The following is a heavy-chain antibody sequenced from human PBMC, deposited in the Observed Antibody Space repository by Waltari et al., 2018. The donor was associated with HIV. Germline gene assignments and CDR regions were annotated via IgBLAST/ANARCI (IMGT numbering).Heavy chain of an antibody. CDR2: YIPSLGTP. Sequence: QVQLVQSGAEVKKPGSSVKVSCKTSGGTFSRYAINWVRQAPGQGLEWKGGYIPSLGTPNYAQKFQGSVTTTADQSANTAYMELSSLRSEDTAVYYCATTRSSRPYYIDFWGQGTLVTVSS. CDR3: ATTRSSRPYYIDF. J-gene: IGHJ4*02. CDR1: GGTFSRYA. D-gene: IGHD6-6*01. V-gene: IGHV1-69*01.